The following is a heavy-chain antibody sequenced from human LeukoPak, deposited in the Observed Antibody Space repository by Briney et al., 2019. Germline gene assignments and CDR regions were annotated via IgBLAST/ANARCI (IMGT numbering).Heavy chain of an antibody. V-gene: IGHV3-20*01. J-gene: IGHJ4*02. CDR2: ISWKGDNT. Sequence: GGSLRLSCAASGFTFNNYAMTWVRQTPGKGPEWVSLISWKGDNTAYAESVRGRFTISRDNAKNSLYLHMNSLRPEDTAFYHCARHRCSSTTCSFDSWGQGSLVTVSS. CDR3: ARHRCSSTTCSFDS. CDR1: GFTFNNYA. D-gene: IGHD2-2*01.